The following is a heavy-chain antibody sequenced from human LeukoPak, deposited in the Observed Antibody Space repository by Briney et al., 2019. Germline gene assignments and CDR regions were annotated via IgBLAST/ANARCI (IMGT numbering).Heavy chain of an antibody. CDR3: ARLNHYSNYDDFDY. D-gene: IGHD4-11*01. CDR2: MNPNSGNT. V-gene: IGHV1-8*01. Sequence: ASVKVSCKASGYTFTSYDINWVRQATGQGLEWMGWMNPNSGNTGYAQKFQGRVTMTRNTSISTAYMELSSLRSEDTAVYYCARLNHYSNYDDFDYWGQGTLVTVSS. J-gene: IGHJ4*02. CDR1: GYTFTSYD.